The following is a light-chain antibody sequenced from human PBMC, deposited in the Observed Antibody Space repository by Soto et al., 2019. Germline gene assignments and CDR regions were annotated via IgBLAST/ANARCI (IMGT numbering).Light chain of an antibody. V-gene: IGKV3-20*01. CDR1: QSVSSTY. CDR2: GAS. J-gene: IGKJ4*01. Sequence: EIVLTQSPGTLSLSPGERAALSCRASQSVSSTYLAWYQQKPGQAPRLLIYGASSRATGIPDRFSGSGSGTDFTLTISRLEPEDCAVYYCQQHGSSQTFGGGTKVEIK. CDR3: QQHGSSQT.